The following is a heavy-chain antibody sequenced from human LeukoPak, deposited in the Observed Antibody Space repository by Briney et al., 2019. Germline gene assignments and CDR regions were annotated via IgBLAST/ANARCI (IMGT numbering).Heavy chain of an antibody. J-gene: IGHJ3*01. Sequence: PSETLSLTCSVSGGPTSSSYYWAWIRQPPGKGLEWIGSIYYRGGTDYNPSLKSRVTISIDTSKNQFSLKLSSVTAADTAIYYCARDRGLLVGGYAFDLWGQGTMVTVSS. CDR2: IYYRGGT. D-gene: IGHD3-16*01. CDR1: GGPTSSSYY. CDR3: ARDRGLLVGGYAFDL. V-gene: IGHV4-39*07.